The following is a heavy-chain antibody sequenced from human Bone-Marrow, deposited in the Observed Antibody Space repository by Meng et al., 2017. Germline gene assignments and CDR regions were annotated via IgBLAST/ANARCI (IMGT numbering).Heavy chain of an antibody. D-gene: IGHD3-9*01. CDR2: IRSKANSYAT. V-gene: IGHV3-73*01. CDR1: GFTFSGSA. Sequence: GESLKISCAASGFTFSGSAMHWVRQASGKGLEWVGRIRSKANSYATAYAASVKGRFTISRDDSKNTAYLQMNSLKTEDPAVYYCTRPHQESYDILTGYFIYWGQGTLVTVSS. CDR3: TRPHQESYDILTGYFIY. J-gene: IGHJ4*02.